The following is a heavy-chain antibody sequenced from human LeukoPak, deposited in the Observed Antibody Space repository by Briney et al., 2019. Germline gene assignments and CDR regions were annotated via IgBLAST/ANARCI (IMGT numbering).Heavy chain of an antibody. J-gene: IGHJ4*02. V-gene: IGHV5-51*01. CDR1: GYRFTSYW. D-gene: IGHD3-22*01. CDR2: IYPGDSDT. CDR3: ARRYYYDSSGYYWN. Sequence: GESLKISCKGSGYRFTSYWIAWVRQVPGKGLEWMGIIYPGDSDTRYSPSFQGQVTISADKSISTAYLQWSSLKASDTAMYYCARRYYYDSSGYYWNWGQGTLVTVSS.